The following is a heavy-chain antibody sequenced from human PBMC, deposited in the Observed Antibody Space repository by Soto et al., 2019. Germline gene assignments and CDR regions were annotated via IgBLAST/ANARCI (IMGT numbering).Heavy chain of an antibody. V-gene: IGHV5-51*01. CDR1: GYSFTRYW. Sequence: PGESLKISCKGSGYSFTRYWIGWVRQMPGKGLEWMGIIYPGDSDTRYSPSFQGQVTISADKSISTAYLQWSSLKASDTAMYYCARLIRSGGSYRYFDIWGQGTMVTVSS. CDR3: ARLIRSGGSYRYFDI. J-gene: IGHJ3*02. D-gene: IGHD2-15*01. CDR2: IYPGDSDT.